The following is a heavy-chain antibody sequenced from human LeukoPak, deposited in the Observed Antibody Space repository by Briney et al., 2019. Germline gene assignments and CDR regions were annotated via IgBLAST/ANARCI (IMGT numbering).Heavy chain of an antibody. CDR1: GFTFSILA. CDR2: IKQDGSKK. CDR3: TRVGYIDEGIDY. D-gene: IGHD5-24*01. V-gene: IGHV3-7*04. J-gene: IGHJ4*02. Sequence: GGSLRLSCAASGFTFSILAMNWVRQAPGKGLEWVANIKQDGSKKSYVDSVKGRFTISRDNAKNSLYLQMNSLRAEDTAIYYCTRVGYIDEGIDYWGQGTLVTVSS.